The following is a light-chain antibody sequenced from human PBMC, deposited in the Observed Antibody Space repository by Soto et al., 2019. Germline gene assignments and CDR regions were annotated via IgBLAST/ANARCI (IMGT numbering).Light chain of an antibody. V-gene: IGLV3-21*02. CDR2: DDS. Sequence: SYELTQPSSVSGAPGQTARITCGGNNIESKSVHWYQQKPDQAPVLVVYDDSDRPSGIPERFSGSNSGNTATLTITRVEAGDEADYYCQVWDSSSDHPDVVFGAGTKLTVL. J-gene: IGLJ2*01. CDR1: NIESKS. CDR3: QVWDSSSDHPDVV.